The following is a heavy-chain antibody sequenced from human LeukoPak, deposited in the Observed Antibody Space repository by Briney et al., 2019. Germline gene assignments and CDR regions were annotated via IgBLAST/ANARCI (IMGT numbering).Heavy chain of an antibody. CDR1: GGSISSYY. CDR3: AREQRDTAMSGGLDY. D-gene: IGHD5-18*01. CDR2: IYTSGST. J-gene: IGHJ4*02. V-gene: IGHV4-4*07. Sequence: KPSETLSLTCTVSGGSISSYYWSWIRQPAGKGLEWIGRIYTSGSTNYNPSLKSRVTMSLDTSKSQFSLKLSSVTAADTAVYYCAREQRDTAMSGGLDYWGQGTLVTVSS.